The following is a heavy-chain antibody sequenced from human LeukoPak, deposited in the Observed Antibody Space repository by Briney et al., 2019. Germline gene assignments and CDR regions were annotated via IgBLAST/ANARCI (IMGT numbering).Heavy chain of an antibody. CDR1: GFTFSSYA. V-gene: IGHV3-23*01. CDR2: ISGSGGST. D-gene: IGHD3-10*01. Sequence: GGSLRLSCAASGFTFSSYAMSWVRQAPGKGLEWVSAISGSGGSTYYADSVKGRFTISRDNSKNTLYLQMNSLRAEDTAVYYCAKAGSLGGEFSPQYYFDYWGQGTLVTVSS. J-gene: IGHJ4*02. CDR3: AKAGSLGGEFSPQYYFDY.